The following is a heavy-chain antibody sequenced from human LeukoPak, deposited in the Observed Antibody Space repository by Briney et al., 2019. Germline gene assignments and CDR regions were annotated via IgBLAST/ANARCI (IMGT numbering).Heavy chain of an antibody. Sequence: PSETLSLTCTVSGGSISSGSYYGSWIRQPAGKGLEWIGRIYTSGSTNYNPSLKSRVTISVDTSKNQFSLKLSSVTAADTAVYYCARAYYDSSGYSFEPGDNYYYYMDVLGKGTTVTVSS. CDR3: ARAYYDSSGYSFEPGDNYYYYMDV. D-gene: IGHD3-22*01. J-gene: IGHJ6*03. CDR1: GGSISSGSYY. V-gene: IGHV4-61*02. CDR2: IYTSGST.